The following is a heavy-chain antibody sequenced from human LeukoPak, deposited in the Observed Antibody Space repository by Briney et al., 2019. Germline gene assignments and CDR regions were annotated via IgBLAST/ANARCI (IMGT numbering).Heavy chain of an antibody. CDR3: ARGIVVVPAATDPPLHHDAFDI. D-gene: IGHD2-2*01. CDR2: IYTSGST. Sequence: PSETLSLTCTVSGGSISSGSYYWSWIRQPAGKGLEWIGRIYTSGSTNYNPSLKSRVTISVDTSKNQFSLKLSSVTAADTAVYYCARGIVVVPAATDPPLHHDAFDIWGQGTMVTVSS. V-gene: IGHV4-61*02. CDR1: GGSISSGSYY. J-gene: IGHJ3*02.